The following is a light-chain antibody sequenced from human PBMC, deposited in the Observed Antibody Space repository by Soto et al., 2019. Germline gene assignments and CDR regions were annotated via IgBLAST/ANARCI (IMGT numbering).Light chain of an antibody. Sequence: VLTQSPPTLSVSPGERAAVSCRASQSLSSNLAWYQQKPGQAPRLLIIGASDRVTGIPARFSGSGSGTEFTLSISSLQSDDFAVYYCQQRYNWPPITFGQGTRLEIK. J-gene: IGKJ5*01. V-gene: IGKV3-15*01. CDR1: QSLSSN. CDR2: GAS. CDR3: QQRYNWPPIT.